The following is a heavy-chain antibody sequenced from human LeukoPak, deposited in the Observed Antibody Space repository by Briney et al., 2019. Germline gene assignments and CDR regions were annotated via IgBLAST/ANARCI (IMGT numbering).Heavy chain of an antibody. D-gene: IGHD2-2*01. CDR2: MDPNRGNT. CDR1: GYTFTSYD. CDR3: ARGLSRCSSGNCYEPNWLDS. Sequence: ASVKVSCKASGYTFTSYDINWARQAPGQGLEWMGWMDPNRGNTGYAQKFQGRVTMTRSTSVNTAYMELSSLTSEDTAVYYCARGLSRCSSGNCYEPNWLDSWGQGTLVTVSS. V-gene: IGHV1-8*02. J-gene: IGHJ5*01.